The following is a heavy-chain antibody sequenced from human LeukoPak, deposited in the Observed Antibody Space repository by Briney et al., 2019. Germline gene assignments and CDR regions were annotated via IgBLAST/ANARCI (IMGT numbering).Heavy chain of an antibody. D-gene: IGHD2-8*01. CDR2: ISYDGSNK. J-gene: IGHJ5*02. Sequence: GGSLRLSCAASGFTFSSYAMHWVRQAPGKGLEWVAVISYDGSNKYYADSVKGRFTISRDNSKNTLYLQMNSLRAEDTAVYYXXXXXXXXXXXGACPNWFDPWGQGTLVTVSS. CDR1: GFTFSSYA. CDR3: XXXXXXXXXXGACPNWFDP. V-gene: IGHV3-30-3*01.